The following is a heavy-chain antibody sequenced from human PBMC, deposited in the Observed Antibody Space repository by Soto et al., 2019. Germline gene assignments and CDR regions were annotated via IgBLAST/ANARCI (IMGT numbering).Heavy chain of an antibody. CDR1: GFIFNNYG. J-gene: IGHJ6*02. CDR2: INEAGVMT. V-gene: IGHV3-23*01. CDR3: AKATGIRYGSDV. D-gene: IGHD1-1*01. Sequence: GGSLRLSCAASGFIFNNYGMSWVRQAPGKGLEWVSAINEAGVMTNYADFVEGRFTISRDNSKNMLYLQMNTLRAEDTAVYYCAKATGIRYGSDVWGQGTSVTGSS.